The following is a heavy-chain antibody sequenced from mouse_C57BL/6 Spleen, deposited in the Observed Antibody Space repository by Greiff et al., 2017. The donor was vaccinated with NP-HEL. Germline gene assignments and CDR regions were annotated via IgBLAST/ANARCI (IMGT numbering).Heavy chain of an antibody. CDR1: GYTFTSYG. CDR3: ARKGDYYY. J-gene: IGHJ2*01. D-gene: IGHD1-1*01. Sequence: VQLQQSGAELARPGASVKLSCKASGYTFTSYGISWVKQRTGQSLEWIGEINPRSGNTYYNEKFKGKATLTADKSSSNAYMELSSLTSEDSAVYSGARKGDYYYWGQGTTLTVSS. V-gene: IGHV1-81*01. CDR2: INPRSGNT.